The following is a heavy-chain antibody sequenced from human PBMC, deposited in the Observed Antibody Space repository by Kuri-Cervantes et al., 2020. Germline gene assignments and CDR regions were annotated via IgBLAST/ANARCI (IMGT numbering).Heavy chain of an antibody. V-gene: IGHV4-34*01. CDR2: ISHGGST. CDR3: AGEVTNRGY. Sequence: SETLSLTCAVYGGSFSGNYWSWIRQPPGKGLEWIGEISHGGSTSYNPSLKSRVTISVDTSKNQFSLKLSSVTAADTAVYYCAGEVTNRGYWGQGTLVTVSS. CDR1: GGSFSGNY. J-gene: IGHJ4*02. D-gene: IGHD3-10*01.